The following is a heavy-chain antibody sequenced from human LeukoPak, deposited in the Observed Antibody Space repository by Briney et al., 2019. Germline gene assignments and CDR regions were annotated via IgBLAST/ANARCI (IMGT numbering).Heavy chain of an antibody. J-gene: IGHJ3*02. CDR3: ARLGMEVIAFDI. CDR1: GGSISSYY. V-gene: IGHV4-59*05. Sequence: SETLSLTCTVSGGSISSYYWSWIRQPPGKGLEWIGSIYYSGSTYYNPSLKSRVTISVDTSKNQFSLKLSSVTAADTAVYYCARLGMEVIAFDIWGQGTMVTVSS. CDR2: IYYSGST. D-gene: IGHD3-16*02.